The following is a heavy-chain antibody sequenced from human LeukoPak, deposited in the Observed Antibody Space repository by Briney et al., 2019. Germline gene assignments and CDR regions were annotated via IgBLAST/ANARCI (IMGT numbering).Heavy chain of an antibody. CDR3: ARYSYGYGGVDY. CDR2: ISSSRSTI. Sequence: GGSLRLSCAASGFTFSSYEMNWVRQAPGKGLEWVSYISSSRSTIYYADSVKGRFTISRDNVKDSLYLQMNSLRDEDTAVYYCARYSYGYGGVDYWGQGTLVTVSS. J-gene: IGHJ4*02. D-gene: IGHD5-18*01. V-gene: IGHV3-48*03. CDR1: GFTFSSYE.